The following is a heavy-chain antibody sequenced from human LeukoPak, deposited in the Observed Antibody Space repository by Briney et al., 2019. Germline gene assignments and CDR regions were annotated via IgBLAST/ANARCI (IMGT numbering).Heavy chain of an antibody. CDR3: ARYSGYSSDDAY. CDR2: IYSGGFT. CDR1: GFTVSSNY. J-gene: IGHJ4*02. Sequence: GGSLRLSCAASGFTVSSNYMSWVRQAPGKGLEWVSVIYSGGFTHYADFVKDRVTITRDKSKNTLCLQMDSLGVEDSAVYYCARYSGYSSDDAYWGQGTLVTGSS. V-gene: IGHV3-66*01. D-gene: IGHD5-12*01.